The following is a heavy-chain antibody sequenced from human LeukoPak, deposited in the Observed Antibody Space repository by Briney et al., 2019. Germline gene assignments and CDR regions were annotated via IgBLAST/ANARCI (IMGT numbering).Heavy chain of an antibody. CDR1: GFTFSSYS. V-gene: IGHV3-48*04. Sequence: GGSLRLSCAASGFTFSSYSMNWVRQAPGKGLEWVSYISSSSSTIYYADSVKGRFTISRDNAKNSLYLQMNSLRAEDTAVYHCARTTTVTYFDYWGQGTLVTVSS. CDR3: ARTTTVTYFDY. CDR2: ISSSSSTI. J-gene: IGHJ4*02. D-gene: IGHD4-17*01.